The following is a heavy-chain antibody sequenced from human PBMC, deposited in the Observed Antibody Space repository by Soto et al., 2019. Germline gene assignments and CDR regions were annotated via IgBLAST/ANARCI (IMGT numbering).Heavy chain of an antibody. CDR2: ILVGGST. J-gene: IGHJ3*02. V-gene: IGHV3-23*01. CDR3: AKATATGGGAFDI. CDR1: GFICSSYD. Sequence: VQMLEAGGDLVQPGGSLRLSCAASGFICSSYDMSWVRQAPGKGLEWVSTILVGGSTHYEDSVKGRFTISRDGSKNTVYLQMNSLTAWDTAVYYCAKATATGGGAFDICGQGTRVTVSS. D-gene: IGHD2-8*02.